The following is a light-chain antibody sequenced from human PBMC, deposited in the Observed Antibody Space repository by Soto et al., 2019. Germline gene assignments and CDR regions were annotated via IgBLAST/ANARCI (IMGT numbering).Light chain of an antibody. CDR1: QSVSSD. J-gene: IGKJ4*01. CDR3: QQYNNWPPVT. CDR2: GAS. Sequence: IVMTHSPATLSVSPGDRVTISCRASQSVSSDLAWYQQKPGQAPRLLIYGASTRATDIPATFSGSGSGTEFTLTISSLQSEDFAVYYCQQYNNWPPVTFGGGTKVDIK. V-gene: IGKV3-15*01.